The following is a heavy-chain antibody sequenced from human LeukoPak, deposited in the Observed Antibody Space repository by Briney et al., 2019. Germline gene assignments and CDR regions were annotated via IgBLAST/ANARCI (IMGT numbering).Heavy chain of an antibody. Sequence: ASVKVSCKASGYAFANFGITWVRQAPGQGLEWMGWISVYNGNTNYAQNLQGRVTLTTDTSTSTAYMELRSLRSDDTALYYCARTCSSSSCYMVHWGQGTLVTVSS. V-gene: IGHV1-18*01. CDR3: ARTCSSSSCYMVH. J-gene: IGHJ4*02. CDR1: GYAFANFG. D-gene: IGHD2-2*02. CDR2: ISVYNGNT.